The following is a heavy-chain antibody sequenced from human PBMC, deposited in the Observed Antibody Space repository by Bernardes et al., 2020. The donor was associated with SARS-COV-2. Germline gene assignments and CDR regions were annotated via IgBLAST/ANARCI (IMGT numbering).Heavy chain of an antibody. Sequence: GESLKISCKGSGYSVTSYWISWVRQMPGKGLEWMGRIDPSDSYTNYSPSFQGHVTISADKSISTAYLQWSSLKASDTAMYYCASPNCSSTSCPTSYYGMDVWGQGTTVTVSS. CDR1: GYSVTSYW. V-gene: IGHV5-10-1*01. D-gene: IGHD2-2*01. CDR3: ASPNCSSTSCPTSYYGMDV. J-gene: IGHJ6*02. CDR2: IDPSDSYT.